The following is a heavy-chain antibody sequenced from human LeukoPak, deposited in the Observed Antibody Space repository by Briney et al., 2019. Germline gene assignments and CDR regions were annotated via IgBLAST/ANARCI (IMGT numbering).Heavy chain of an antibody. CDR1: GGTFSSYA. D-gene: IGHD5-18*01. J-gene: IGHJ6*04. V-gene: IGHV1-69*13. CDR2: IIPIFGTA. Sequence: SVKVSCKASGGTFSSYAISWVRQAPVQGLEWMGGIIPIFGTANYAQKFQGRVTITADESTSTAYMELSSLRSEDTAVYYCARSRVDTAMVNYYYYGMDVWGKGTTVTVSS. CDR3: ARSRVDTAMVNYYYYGMDV.